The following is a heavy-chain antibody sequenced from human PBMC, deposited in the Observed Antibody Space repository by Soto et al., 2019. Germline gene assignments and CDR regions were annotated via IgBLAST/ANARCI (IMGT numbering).Heavy chain of an antibody. CDR1: GFTFSSYA. CDR3: AKELRPREYYYYYYGMDV. CDR2: ISGSGGST. D-gene: IGHD6-6*01. J-gene: IGHJ6*02. Sequence: PGGSLRLSCAASGFTFSSYAMSWVRQAPGKGLEWVSAISGSGGSTYYADSVKGRFTISRDNSKNTLYLQMNSLRAEDTAVYYCAKELRPREYYYYYYGMDVWGQGTTVTVSS. V-gene: IGHV3-23*01.